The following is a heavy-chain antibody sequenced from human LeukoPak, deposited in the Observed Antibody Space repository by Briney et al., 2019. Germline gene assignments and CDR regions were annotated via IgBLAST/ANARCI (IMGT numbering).Heavy chain of an antibody. CDR1: GYSSSSGYY. CDR3: ARGGSGWYSVWFDP. J-gene: IGHJ5*02. V-gene: IGHV4-38-2*02. CDR2: IYHSGST. D-gene: IGHD6-19*01. Sequence: PSEPLSLTCTVAGYSSSSGYYWGWIRPPPRNGLEFIGSIYHSGSTYYNPSLKSRVTISVDTSKNQFSLKLSSVTAADTAVYYCARGGSGWYSVWFDPWGQGTLVTVSS.